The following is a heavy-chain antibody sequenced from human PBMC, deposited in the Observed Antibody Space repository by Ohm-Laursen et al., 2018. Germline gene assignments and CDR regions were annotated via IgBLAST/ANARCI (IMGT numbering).Heavy chain of an antibody. Sequence: LTLTCTFSGFSLNGSPMCVSWIRQPPGKGLEWVSGISWNSGSIGYADSVKGRFTISRDNAKNSLYLQMNSLRAEDTALYYCAKDHSPYSSSLRSAFDIWGQGTMVTVSS. CDR1: GFSLNGSP. CDR2: ISWNSGSI. J-gene: IGHJ3*02. V-gene: IGHV3-9*01. CDR3: AKDHSPYSSSLRSAFDI. D-gene: IGHD6-13*01.